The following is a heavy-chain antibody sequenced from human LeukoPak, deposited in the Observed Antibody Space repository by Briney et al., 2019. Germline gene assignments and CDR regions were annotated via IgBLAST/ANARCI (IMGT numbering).Heavy chain of an antibody. Sequence: KPSETLSLTCTVSGASISDYYWSWVRQSAGKGLEWIGRIYNSGSSNYDPSLKSRVTMSVDTSKNQVSLKLSSVTAADTAVYYCAREGCHSVTCPFFYYMDVWGKGTTVTVSS. D-gene: IGHD2/OR15-2a*01. CDR1: GASISDYY. V-gene: IGHV4-4*07. J-gene: IGHJ6*03. CDR2: IYNSGSS. CDR3: AREGCHSVTCPFFYYMDV.